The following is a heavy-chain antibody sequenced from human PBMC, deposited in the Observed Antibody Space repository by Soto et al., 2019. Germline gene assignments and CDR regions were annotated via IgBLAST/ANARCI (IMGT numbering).Heavy chain of an antibody. V-gene: IGHV5-51*01. Sequence: GESRKISCKASGFSLNTYWIAGVRQMPGKGREGMGAIFPGDSDTRYRPSFQGQVTISADRSLSSAYIQWGSLRASDSATYYCARQGPPSSGSGYYYEMAVWGQGPTATVS. CDR2: IFPGDSDT. CDR3: ARQGPPSSGSGYYYEMAV. J-gene: IGHJ6*02. CDR1: GFSLNTYW. D-gene: IGHD6-25*01.